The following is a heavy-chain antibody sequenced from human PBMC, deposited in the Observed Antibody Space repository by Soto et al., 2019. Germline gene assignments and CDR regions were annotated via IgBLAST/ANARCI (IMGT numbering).Heavy chain of an antibody. Sequence: PSETLSLTCTVSGGSISSSNNYWGWIRQPPGRGLEWIGTIYYSGSSYYNPSLKSRVTISADTSKNQFSLKLTSMTAADSAVYYCGRQPPGSTTGYWFDPWGQGALVT. D-gene: IGHD6-13*01. CDR3: GRQPPGSTTGYWFDP. V-gene: IGHV4-39*01. CDR1: GGSISSSNNY. J-gene: IGHJ5*02. CDR2: IYYSGSS.